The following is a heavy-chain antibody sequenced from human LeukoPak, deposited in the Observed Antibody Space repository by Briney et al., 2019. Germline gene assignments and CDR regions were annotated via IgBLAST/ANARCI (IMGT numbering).Heavy chain of an antibody. D-gene: IGHD3-3*01. CDR2: IYYSGST. Sequence: SETLSLTCTVAGGSISSHYWSWIRQPPGKGLEWIGYIYYSGSTNYNPSLKSRVTISVDTSKNQFSLKLSSVTAADTAVYYCARGYDFWSGYLYDYWSQGTLVAVSS. CDR1: GGSISSHY. J-gene: IGHJ4*02. CDR3: ARGYDFWSGYLYDY. V-gene: IGHV4-59*11.